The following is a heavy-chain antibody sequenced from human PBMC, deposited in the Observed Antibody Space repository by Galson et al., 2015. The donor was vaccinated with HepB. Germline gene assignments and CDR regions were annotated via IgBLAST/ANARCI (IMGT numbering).Heavy chain of an antibody. V-gene: IGHV3-30-3*01. CDR1: GFTFSDYP. CDR2: ISYDGSNT. J-gene: IGHJ4*02. CDR3: ARVFDTYYFDY. Sequence: SLRLSCAASGFTFSDYPMHWVRQAPGTGLEWVALISYDGSNTYYADSVKGRFTISRENSKNTLYLQMNSLRAEDTAVYYCARVFDTYYFDYWGLGTLVTVSS.